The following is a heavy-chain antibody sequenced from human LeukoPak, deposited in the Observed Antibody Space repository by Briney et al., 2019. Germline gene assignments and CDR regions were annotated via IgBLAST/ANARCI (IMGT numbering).Heavy chain of an antibody. D-gene: IGHD3-3*01. Sequence: ASVKVSCKASGGTFSSHSFNWVRQAPGQGLEWMGGIIPMSTTTKYAQKFQGRVTITADEFTSTVFMELSGLRFEDTAVHYCARPRTYYDSWSGYPPFDYWGQGTLVTVSS. CDR1: GGTFSSHS. J-gene: IGHJ4*02. CDR3: ARPRTYYDSWSGYPPFDY. V-gene: IGHV1-69*13. CDR2: IIPMSTTT.